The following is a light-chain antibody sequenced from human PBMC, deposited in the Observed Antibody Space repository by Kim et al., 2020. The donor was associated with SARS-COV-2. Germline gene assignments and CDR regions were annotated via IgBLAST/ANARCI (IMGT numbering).Light chain of an antibody. Sequence: DIQMTQSPSSLSASVGDRVTITCRASQSISSYLNWYQQKPGKAPKLLIYAASSLQSGVPSRFSGSGSGTDFTLTISRLQPEDFATYYCQQSYSTPRLTFGGGTKLEI. CDR2: AAS. V-gene: IGKV1-39*01. CDR3: QQSYSTPRLT. CDR1: QSISSY. J-gene: IGKJ4*01.